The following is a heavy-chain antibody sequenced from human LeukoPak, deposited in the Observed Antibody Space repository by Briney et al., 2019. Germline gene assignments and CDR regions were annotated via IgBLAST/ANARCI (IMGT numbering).Heavy chain of an antibody. J-gene: IGHJ4*02. Sequence: SETLSLTYTLAAGSISGSHPAWIQQAPRKELDSIGFIYYSGSANYNPSLKSRVTMSVDTSKNQFSLKLSSVTAADTAFYYCARDRDSSGWFDYWGQGTLVTVSS. CDR1: AGSISGSH. V-gene: IGHV4-59*01. CDR2: IYYSGSA. D-gene: IGHD6-19*01. CDR3: ARDRDSSGWFDY.